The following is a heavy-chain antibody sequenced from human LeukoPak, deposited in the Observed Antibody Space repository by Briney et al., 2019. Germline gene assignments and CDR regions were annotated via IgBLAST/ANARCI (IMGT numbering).Heavy chain of an antibody. V-gene: IGHV4-59*01. CDR2: IYYSGST. J-gene: IGHJ4*02. Sequence: PSETLSLTCTVSGGSISSYYWSWIRQPPGKGLEWIGYIYYSGSTYYNPSLKSRVTISVDTSKNQFSLKLSSVTAADTAVYYCARGLYYDSSGYYYRRSRQITSFDYWGQGTLVTVSS. D-gene: IGHD3-22*01. CDR3: ARGLYYDSSGYYYRRSRQITSFDY. CDR1: GGSISSYY.